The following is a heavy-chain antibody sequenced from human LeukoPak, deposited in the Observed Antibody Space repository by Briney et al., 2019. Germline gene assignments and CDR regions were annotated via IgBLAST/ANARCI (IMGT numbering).Heavy chain of an antibody. Sequence: GGSLRLSCAASGFTFSSYWMHWVRQAPGKGLVWVSRINSDGSSTSYADSVKGRFTISRDNARNSLYLQMNSLRAEDTAVYYCARDPYSGTYGDTYYYYMDVWGKGTTVTISS. CDR2: INSDGSST. CDR1: GFTFSSYW. D-gene: IGHD1-26*01. V-gene: IGHV3-74*01. J-gene: IGHJ6*03. CDR3: ARDPYSGTYGDTYYYYMDV.